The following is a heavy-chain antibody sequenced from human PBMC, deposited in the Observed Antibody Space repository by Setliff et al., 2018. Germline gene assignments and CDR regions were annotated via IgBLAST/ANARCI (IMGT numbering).Heavy chain of an antibody. D-gene: IGHD2-15*01. CDR3: ARGSRSGGKGGYNWFDP. J-gene: IGHJ5*02. Sequence: ASVKVSCKASGYTFTSYDINWVRQATGQGLEWMGWMNPNSGQTGYAQKFQGRVTITRNTSISTTYMELSSLRSEDTAVYYCARGSRSGGKGGYNWFDPWGQGTLVTVSS. CDR2: MNPNSGQT. CDR1: GYTFTSYD. V-gene: IGHV1-8*03.